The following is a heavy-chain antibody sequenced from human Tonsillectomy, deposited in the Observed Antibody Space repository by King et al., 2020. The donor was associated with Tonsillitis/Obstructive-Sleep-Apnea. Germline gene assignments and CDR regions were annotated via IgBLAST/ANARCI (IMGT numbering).Heavy chain of an antibody. J-gene: IGHJ5*02. V-gene: IGHV3-23*04. CDR2: ISGSGGST. Sequence: VQLVESGGGLVQPGGSLRLSCAASGFTFTSYAMSWVRQAPGKGLEWVSAISGSGGSTYYADSVKGRFTIARENSKNTLYLQMNSLRADDTAVYYCASYIVVVPAAIPDNWFDPWGQGTLVTVSS. CDR1: GFTFTSYA. D-gene: IGHD2-2*02. CDR3: ASYIVVVPAAIPDNWFDP.